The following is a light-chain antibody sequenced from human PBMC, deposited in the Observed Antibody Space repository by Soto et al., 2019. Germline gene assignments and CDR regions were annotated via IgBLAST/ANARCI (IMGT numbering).Light chain of an antibody. CDR2: EVS. Sequence: QSALTQPPSASGSPGQSVTISCTGTSSDVGSYEYVSSDQKHPGKAPKLMIYEVSKRPSGVPDRFSGSKSGNTASLTVSGLQAEDEAEYSCRSSAGSNNWGVFGGGAKGTVL. V-gene: IGLV2-8*01. CDR3: RSSAGSNNWGV. CDR1: SSDVGSYEY. J-gene: IGLJ3*02.